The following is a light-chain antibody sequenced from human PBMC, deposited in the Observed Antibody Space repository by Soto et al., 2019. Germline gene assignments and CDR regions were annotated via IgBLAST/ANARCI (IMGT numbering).Light chain of an antibody. V-gene: IGKV3-11*01. J-gene: IGKJ5*01. Sequence: EIVLAQSQATLSLSPGESATLSGRASQSVSIYLAWYQQQPGQAPRLLIYDASNRATGIPARFSGSGSGTDFTLTISSLEPEDFAVYYCQQRSNWPPKITFGQGTRLEI. CDR2: DAS. CDR3: QQRSNWPPKIT. CDR1: QSVSIY.